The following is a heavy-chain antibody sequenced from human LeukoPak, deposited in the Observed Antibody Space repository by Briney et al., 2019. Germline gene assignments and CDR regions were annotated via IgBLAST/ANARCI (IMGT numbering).Heavy chain of an antibody. CDR1: GFTFSSYE. V-gene: IGHV3-48*03. J-gene: IGHJ4*02. Sequence: GGSLRLSCAASGFTFSSYEMSWVRQAPGKGLEWVSYISSSGGSIYYADSVEGRFTISRDNAKNSLYLQMNSLRAEDMAVYYCARDGPGKDDGSGGYPKFDYWGQGTLVTVSS. CDR3: ARDGPGKDDGSGGYPKFDY. CDR2: ISSSGGSI. D-gene: IGHD3-10*01.